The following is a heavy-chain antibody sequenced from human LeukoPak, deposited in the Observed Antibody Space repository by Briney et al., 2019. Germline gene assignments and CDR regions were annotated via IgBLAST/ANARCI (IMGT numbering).Heavy chain of an antibody. CDR2: MNPNSGNT. V-gene: IGHV1-8*01. CDR3: ARILLRGVINWFDP. Sequence: ASVKVSCKASGYTFTSYDINWVRQATGQGLEWMGWMNPNSGNTGCAQKFQGRVTMTRNTSISTAYMELSSLRSEDTAVYYCARILLRGVINWFDPWGQGTLVTVSS. D-gene: IGHD3-10*01. J-gene: IGHJ5*02. CDR1: GYTFTSYD.